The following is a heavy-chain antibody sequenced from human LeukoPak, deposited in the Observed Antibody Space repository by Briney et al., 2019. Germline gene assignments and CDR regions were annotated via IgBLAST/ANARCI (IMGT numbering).Heavy chain of an antibody. CDR1: GFSVSNNF. CDR3: AREKGRGVISPYFDY. CDR2: IYNNGDRT. D-gene: IGHD3-10*01. Sequence: PGGSLRLSCEASGFSVSNNFMSWVRQAPGKGPEWVSVIYNNGDRTTYAESVKGRFILSRDKSKNTVNLQMNSLRDEDAAVYYCAREKGRGVISPYFDYWGHGVLVTVSS. V-gene: IGHV3-66*01. J-gene: IGHJ4*01.